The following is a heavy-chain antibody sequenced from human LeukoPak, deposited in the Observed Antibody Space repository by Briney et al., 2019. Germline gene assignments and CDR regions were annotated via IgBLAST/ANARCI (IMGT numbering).Heavy chain of an antibody. V-gene: IGHV3-48*03. CDR3: AKDFVYYDSSGSQGAFDI. D-gene: IGHD3-22*01. CDR1: GFTFSSYE. CDR2: ISSSGSTI. J-gene: IGHJ3*02. Sequence: PGGSLRLSCAASGFTFSSYEMNWVRQAPGKGLEWVSYISSSGSTIYYADSVKGRFTISRDNAKNSLYLQMNSLRAEDTAVYYCAKDFVYYDSSGSQGAFDIWGQGTMVTVSS.